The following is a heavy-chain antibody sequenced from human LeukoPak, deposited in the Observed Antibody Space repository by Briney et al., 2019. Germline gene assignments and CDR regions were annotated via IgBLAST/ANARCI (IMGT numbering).Heavy chain of an antibody. CDR1: GGSISSGGYY. CDR3: ARAGDRSGYSDY. D-gene: IGHD3-22*01. CDR2: IYYSGST. J-gene: IGHJ4*02. Sequence: SQTLSLTCTVSGGSISSGGYYWSWIRQHPGKGLEWIGYIYYSGSTYYNPSLKSRVTISVDTSKNQFSLKLSSVTAADTAVYYCARAGDRSGYSDYWGQGTLVTVSS. V-gene: IGHV4-31*03.